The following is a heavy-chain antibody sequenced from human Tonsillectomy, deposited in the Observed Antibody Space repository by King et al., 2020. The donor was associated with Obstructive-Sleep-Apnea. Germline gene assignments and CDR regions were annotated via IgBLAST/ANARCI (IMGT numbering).Heavy chain of an antibody. V-gene: IGHV4-59*01. D-gene: IGHD6-13*01. J-gene: IGHJ6*02. Sequence: VQLQESGPGLVKPSETLSLTCTVCGGSISSYYWSWIRQPPGKGLEWIGDIYYSGSTNYNPSLKSRVTISVDTSTNQFSLKLRSVTAADTAGYYCARESRVSNPLRLTSYYYGMDVWGQGTTVTVSS. CDR3: ARESRVSNPLRLTSYYYGMDV. CDR1: GGSISSYY. CDR2: IYYSGST.